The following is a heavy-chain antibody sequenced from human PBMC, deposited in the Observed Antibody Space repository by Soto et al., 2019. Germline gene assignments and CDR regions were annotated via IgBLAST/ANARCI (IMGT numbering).Heavy chain of an antibody. D-gene: IGHD2-2*01. CDR2: IYYSGST. V-gene: IGHV4-31*03. CDR3: ARAGVVVVPAAMDWFDP. Sequence: SETLSLTCTVSGGSISSGGYYWSWIRQHPGKGLEWIGYIYYSGSTYYNPSLKSRVTISVDTSKNQFSLKLSSVTAADTAVYYCARAGVVVVPAAMDWFDPWGQGTLVTVSS. J-gene: IGHJ5*02. CDR1: GGSISSGGYY.